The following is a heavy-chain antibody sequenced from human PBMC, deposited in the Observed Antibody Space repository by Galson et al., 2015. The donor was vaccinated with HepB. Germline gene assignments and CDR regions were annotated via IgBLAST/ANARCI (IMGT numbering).Heavy chain of an antibody. D-gene: IGHD3-10*01. CDR2: IKSNRLDGAT. Sequence: SLRLSCAASGFTFTNAWMSWVRQAAGNGMAWVGRIKSNRLDGATDYAAPVKGRFIISRDDSKNTVSLQMNSLQTEDTAVYFCTTENYGSGRSWGLGTLVTVSS. CDR3: TTENYGSGRS. CDR1: GFTFTNAW. V-gene: IGHV3-15*01. J-gene: IGHJ4*02.